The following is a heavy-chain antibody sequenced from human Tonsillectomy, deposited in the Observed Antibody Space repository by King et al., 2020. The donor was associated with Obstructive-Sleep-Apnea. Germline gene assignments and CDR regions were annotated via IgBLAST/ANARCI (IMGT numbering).Heavy chain of an antibody. CDR1: GFTFSSYS. D-gene: IGHD2-15*01. J-gene: IGHJ4*02. CDR3: ARDLSYCSGGSCYSY. V-gene: IGHV3-21*01. CDR2: ISSSSSYI. Sequence: DVQLVESGGGLVKPGGSLRLSCAASGFTFSSYSMNWVRQAPGKGLEWVSSISSSSSYIYYADSVKGRFTISRDNAKNSLYLQMNSLGAEDTAVYYCARDLSYCSGGSCYSYWGQGTLVTVSS.